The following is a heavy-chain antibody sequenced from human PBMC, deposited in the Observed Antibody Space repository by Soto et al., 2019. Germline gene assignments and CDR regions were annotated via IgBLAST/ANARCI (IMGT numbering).Heavy chain of an antibody. CDR1: GGSISSGGYY. Sequence: PSETLSLTCTVSGGSISSGGYYWSWIRQHPGKGLEWIGYIYYSGSTYYNPSLKSRVTISVDTSKNQFSLKLSSVTAADTAVYYCARRRGYCSGGSCYSSGSPLDYWGQGTLVTVSS. CDR2: IYYSGST. J-gene: IGHJ4*02. V-gene: IGHV4-31*03. CDR3: ARRRGYCSGGSCYSSGSPLDY. D-gene: IGHD2-15*01.